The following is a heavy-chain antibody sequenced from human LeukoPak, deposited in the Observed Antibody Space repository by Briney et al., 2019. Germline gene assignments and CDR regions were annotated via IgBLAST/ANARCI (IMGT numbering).Heavy chain of an antibody. CDR1: GGSISSGSYY. D-gene: IGHD2-8*02. V-gene: IGHV4-39*07. CDR2: FYYSGRT. Sequence: NSSETLSLTCTVSGGSISSGSYYWDWIRQPPGKGLEWIGGFYYSGRTYYNPSLKSRVTISLDTSNNQFSLKLTSVTAADTAVYYCARRWGSADYWGQGTLVTVSS. CDR3: ARRWGSADY. J-gene: IGHJ4*02.